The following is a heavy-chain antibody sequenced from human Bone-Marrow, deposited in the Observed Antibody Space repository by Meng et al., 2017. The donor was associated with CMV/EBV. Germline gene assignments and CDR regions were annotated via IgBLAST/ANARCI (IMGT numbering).Heavy chain of an antibody. CDR1: GGTFSSYA. V-gene: IGHV1-69*10. CDR2: IIPILGIA. J-gene: IGHJ3*02. D-gene: IGHD2-2*01. Sequence: SVKVSCKASGGTFSSYAISWVRQAPGQGLEWMGGIIPILGIANYAQKFQGRVTITADKSTSTAYMELSSLRSEDTAVYYCARGETGYCSSTSCYGAFDIWGQGTMVTVAS. CDR3: ARGETGYCSSTSCYGAFDI.